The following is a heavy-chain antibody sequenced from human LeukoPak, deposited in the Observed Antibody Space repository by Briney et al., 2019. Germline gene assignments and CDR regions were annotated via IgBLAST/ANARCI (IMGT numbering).Heavy chain of an antibody. D-gene: IGHD3-10*01. CDR3: AKDQGTGLGSYSWGYFDC. V-gene: IGHV3-23*01. CDR1: GFTFSSYS. CDR2: ISSTGYST. Sequence: PGGSLRLSCAASGFTFSSYSMNWVRQAPGKGLEWVSGISSTGYSTVYTDSVKGRFTIFRDNSKNTLYLQMNSLRAEDTAAYFCAKDQGTGLGSYSWGYFDCWGQGTLVTVSS. J-gene: IGHJ4*02.